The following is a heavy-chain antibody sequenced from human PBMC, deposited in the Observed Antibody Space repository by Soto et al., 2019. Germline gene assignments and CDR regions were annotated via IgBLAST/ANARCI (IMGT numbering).Heavy chain of an antibody. Sequence: QVQLVQSGAEVKKPGYSVKLSCTTSGGTFRNYAINWVRQDPVQGLEWMGGSIPVFGTANYAQTFQGRFTIPANESTSTAYMERSSLRAEDTAVYYCAIPLPKQHLVRVAIDHLGQGTLVTVSS. J-gene: IGHJ1*01. CDR2: SIPVFGTA. D-gene: IGHD3-3*02. V-gene: IGHV1-69*01. CDR1: GGTFRNYA. CDR3: AIPLPKQHLVRVAIDH.